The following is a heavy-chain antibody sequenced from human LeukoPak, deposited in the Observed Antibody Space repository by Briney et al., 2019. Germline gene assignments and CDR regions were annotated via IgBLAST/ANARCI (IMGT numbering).Heavy chain of an antibody. CDR2: IKSKTDGGTT. D-gene: IGHD2-15*01. V-gene: IGHV3-15*01. Sequence: GGSLRLSCAASGFTFSNAWMSWVRQAPGKGLEWVGRIKSKTDGGTTDYAAPVKGRFTISRDDSKNTLYLQMNSLKTEDTAVYYCTTDQIFLRAFDIWGQGTMVTVSS. CDR3: TTDQIFLRAFDI. CDR1: GFTFSNAW. J-gene: IGHJ3*02.